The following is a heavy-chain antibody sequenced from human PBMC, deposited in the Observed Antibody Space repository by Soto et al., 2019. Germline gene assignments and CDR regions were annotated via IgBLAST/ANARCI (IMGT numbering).Heavy chain of an antibody. J-gene: IGHJ3*02. Sequence: ASVKVSCKASGYTFTSYGISWVRQAPGQGLEWMGWISAYNGNTNYAQKLQGRVTMTTDTSTSTAYMELRSLRSDDTAVYYCARDVDTAMVTGTDAFDIWGQGTMGTV. V-gene: IGHV1-18*04. CDR1: GYTFTSYG. CDR2: ISAYNGNT. CDR3: ARDVDTAMVTGTDAFDI. D-gene: IGHD5-18*01.